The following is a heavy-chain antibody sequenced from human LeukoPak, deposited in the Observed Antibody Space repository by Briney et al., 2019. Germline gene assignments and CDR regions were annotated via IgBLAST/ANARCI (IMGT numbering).Heavy chain of an antibody. D-gene: IGHD2-15*01. V-gene: IGHV4-34*01. J-gene: IGHJ4*02. CDR1: GGSFSGYY. CDR2: INHSGST. CDR3: ARGEGYLYYFDY. Sequence: TSETLSLTCAVYGGSFSGYYWSWIRQPPGKGLEWIGEINHSGSTNYNPSLKSRVTISVDTSKNQFSLKLSSVTAADTAVYYCARGEGYLYYFDYWGQGTLVTVSS.